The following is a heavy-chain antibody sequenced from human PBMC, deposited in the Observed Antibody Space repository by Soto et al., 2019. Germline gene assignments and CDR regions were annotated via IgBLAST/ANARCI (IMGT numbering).Heavy chain of an antibody. V-gene: IGHV1-69*12. CDR3: ASLGVAVAGTGWWFAP. CDR2: IIPIFGTA. J-gene: IGHJ5*02. D-gene: IGHD6-19*01. Sequence: QVQLVQSGAEVKKPGSSVKVSCKASGGTFSSYAISWVRQAPGQGLEWMGGIIPIFGTANYAQKFQGRVTITADESTSTADMELSSLRSEDTAVYYCASLGVAVAGTGWWFAPWGQGTLVPVSS. CDR1: GGTFSSYA.